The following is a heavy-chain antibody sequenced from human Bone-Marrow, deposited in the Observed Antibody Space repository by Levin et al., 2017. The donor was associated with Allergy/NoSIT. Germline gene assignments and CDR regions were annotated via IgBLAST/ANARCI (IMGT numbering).Heavy chain of an antibody. Sequence: GGSLRLSCAASGFTFNIYAMHWVRQSPGKGLEWVSGISWNGGSILYAESVRGRFTISRDNGKRSLLLQMNTLKPEDTAFYYCVKDIDGRIERDDWYDSWGQGALV. D-gene: IGHD1-26*01. CDR1: GFTFNIYA. J-gene: IGHJ5*01. CDR2: ISWNGGSI. V-gene: IGHV3-9*01. CDR3: VKDIDGRIERDDWYDS.